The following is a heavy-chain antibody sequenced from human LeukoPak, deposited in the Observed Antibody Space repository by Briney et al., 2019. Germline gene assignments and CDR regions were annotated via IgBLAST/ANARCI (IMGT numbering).Heavy chain of an antibody. J-gene: IGHJ4*02. CDR1: GFTFSSYG. D-gene: IGHD1-1*01. CDR3: ARNVNHWNHVDC. CDR2: IYNDGSQE. Sequence: PGRSLRLSCTVSGFTFSSYGMQWVRQAPGKGLEWVTFIYNDGSQEYYADSVKGRFSISRDNSKNTLYLQMNSLAGEDTAIYYCARNVNHWNHVDCWGQGTRVTVSS. V-gene: IGHV3-33*01.